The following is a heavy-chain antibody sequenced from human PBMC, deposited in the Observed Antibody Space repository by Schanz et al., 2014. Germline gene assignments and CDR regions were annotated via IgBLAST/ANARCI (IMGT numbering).Heavy chain of an antibody. Sequence: QVQLVESGGGVVQPGRSLRLSCAASGFIFRSFGIHWVRQAPGKGLEWVAVIWSDGTNEYYADSVKGRFTISGDSSKYTVYLQMNSLRAVDTAVYYCAKGPYYYYYMDVWGNGTTVTVSS. V-gene: IGHV3-33*08. CDR2: IWSDGTNE. CDR3: AKGPYYYYYMDV. CDR1: GFIFRSFG. J-gene: IGHJ6*03.